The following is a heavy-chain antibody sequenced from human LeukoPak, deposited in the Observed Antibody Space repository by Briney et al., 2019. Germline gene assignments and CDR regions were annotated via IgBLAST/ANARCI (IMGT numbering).Heavy chain of an antibody. CDR2: ISDSGGST. J-gene: IGHJ4*02. CDR1: DLTFRDYP. Sequence: GGSLRLSCAASDLTFRDYPMTWVRQTPGKGLEWVSDISDSGGSTFYADSVKGRFTISRDNAKNSLYLQMNSLRAEDTAVYYCARDFYDTSGYYYDYWGQGTLVTVSS. D-gene: IGHD3-22*01. CDR3: ARDFYDTSGYYYDY. V-gene: IGHV3-23*01.